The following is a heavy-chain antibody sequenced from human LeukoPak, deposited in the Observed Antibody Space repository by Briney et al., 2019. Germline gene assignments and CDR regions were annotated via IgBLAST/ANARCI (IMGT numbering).Heavy chain of an antibody. CDR2: ISSSSSYI. V-gene: IGHV3-21*01. CDR1: GFTFSSYS. Sequence: PGGSLRLSCAASGFTFSSYSMNWVRQAPGKGLEWVSSISSSSSYIYYADSVKGRFTISRDNAKNSLYLQMNSLRAEDTAVYYCASDRSEVRGVVDYWGQGTLVTVSS. D-gene: IGHD3-10*01. J-gene: IGHJ4*02. CDR3: ASDRSEVRGVVDY.